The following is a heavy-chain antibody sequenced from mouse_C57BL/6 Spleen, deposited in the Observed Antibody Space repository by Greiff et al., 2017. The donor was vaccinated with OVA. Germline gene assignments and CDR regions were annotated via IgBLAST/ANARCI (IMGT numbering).Heavy chain of an antibody. J-gene: IGHJ4*01. CDR3: ARRGNYYGSSYEEAMDY. CDR2: IHPNSGST. Sequence: QVQLQQPGAELVKPGASVKLSCKASGYTFTSYWMHWVKQRPGQGLEWIGMIHPNSGSTNYNEKFKSKATLTVDKSSSTAYMQLSSLTSEDSAVYYCARRGNYYGSSYEEAMDYWGQGTSVTVSS. D-gene: IGHD1-1*01. CDR1: GYTFTSYW. V-gene: IGHV1-64*01.